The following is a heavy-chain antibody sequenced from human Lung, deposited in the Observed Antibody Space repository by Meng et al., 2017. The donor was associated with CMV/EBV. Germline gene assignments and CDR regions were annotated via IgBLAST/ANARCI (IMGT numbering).Heavy chain of an antibody. Sequence: SETXSLXXTVSGGSISSSSYYWGWIRQPPGKGLEWIGSIYYSGSTYYNPSLKSRVTISVDTSKNQFSLKLGSVTAADTAVYYCARRGYCSSTSRCPERFFDYWGQGXLVTVSS. J-gene: IGHJ4*02. V-gene: IGHV4-39*01. CDR1: GGSISSSSYY. D-gene: IGHD2-2*01. CDR2: IYYSGST. CDR3: ARRGYCSSTSRCPERFFDY.